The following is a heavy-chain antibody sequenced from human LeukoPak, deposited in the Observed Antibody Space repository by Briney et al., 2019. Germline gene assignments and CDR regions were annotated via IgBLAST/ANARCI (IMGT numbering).Heavy chain of an antibody. V-gene: IGHV3-74*01. Sequence: GGSLRLSCEASGITFSHYWMHWVRQAPGKGLVWVSRINSDGSRTSYADSVKGRFTISRDNAKNKLYLQMNRLRAEDTAVYYCARDPDLSGYSFFEYWGQGTLVTVSS. D-gene: IGHD3-22*01. CDR2: INSDGSRT. CDR3: ARDPDLSGYSFFEY. CDR1: GITFSHYW. J-gene: IGHJ4*02.